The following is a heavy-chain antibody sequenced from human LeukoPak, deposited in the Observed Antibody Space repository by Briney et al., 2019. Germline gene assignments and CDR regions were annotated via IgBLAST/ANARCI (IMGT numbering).Heavy chain of an antibody. V-gene: IGHV1-18*01. CDR2: ISAYNGNT. CDR1: LYTFTSYG. Sequence: GASVNVSSKPSLYTFTSYGISWVRQAPGRGLEWMGWISAYNGNTNYPQKLQGRVTMTTDTSTSTAYMELRNLRSADTAVYYCARDLGSGNSGSLADYWGQGTLVTVSS. D-gene: IGHD3-10*01. CDR3: ARDLGSGNSGSLADY. J-gene: IGHJ4*02.